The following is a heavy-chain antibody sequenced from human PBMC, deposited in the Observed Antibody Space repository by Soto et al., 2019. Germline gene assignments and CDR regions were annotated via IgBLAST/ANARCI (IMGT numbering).Heavy chain of an antibody. J-gene: IGHJ5*02. CDR3: ARASSGYSYWFDP. CDR2: ISGSGDST. V-gene: IGHV3-23*01. CDR1: GFTFSRYA. Sequence: GGSLRLSCAASGFTFSRYAMSWVRQAPGKGLEWVSAISGSGDSTYYADSVKGRFTISRDNSKNTLSLQVDSLRAEDTAVYYCARASSGYSYWFDPWGQGTQVTVSS. D-gene: IGHD3-22*01.